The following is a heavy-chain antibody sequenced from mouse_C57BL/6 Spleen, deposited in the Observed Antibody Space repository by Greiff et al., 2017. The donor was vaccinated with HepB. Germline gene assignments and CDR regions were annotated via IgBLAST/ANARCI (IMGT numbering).Heavy chain of an antibody. J-gene: IGHJ2*01. V-gene: IGHV1-15*01. CDR3: TRRGYYGSTLDY. CDR1: GYTFTDYE. Sequence: QVHVKQSGAELVRPGASVTLSCKASGYTFTDYEMHWVKQTPVHGLEWIGAIDPETGGTAYNQKFKGKAILTADKSSSTAYMELRSLTSEDSAVYYCTRRGYYGSTLDYWGQGTTLTVSS. D-gene: IGHD1-1*01. CDR2: IDPETGGT.